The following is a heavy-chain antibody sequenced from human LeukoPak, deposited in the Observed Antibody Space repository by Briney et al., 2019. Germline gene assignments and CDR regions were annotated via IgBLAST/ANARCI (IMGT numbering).Heavy chain of an antibody. Sequence: GGSLRLSCAASGFTFSNYAMSWVRQAPGKGLEWVSAISGSGDTTYFADSVKGRFTISRDNSQNTVYLQMNSLRADDTAVYYCAKEPSNWGQGTLVTVSS. CDR3: AKEPSN. CDR2: ISGSGDTT. CDR1: GFTFSNYA. V-gene: IGHV3-23*01. J-gene: IGHJ4*02.